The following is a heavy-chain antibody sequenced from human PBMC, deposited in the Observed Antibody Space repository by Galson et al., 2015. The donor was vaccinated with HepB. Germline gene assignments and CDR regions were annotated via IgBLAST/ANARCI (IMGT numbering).Heavy chain of an antibody. Sequence: SVKVSCKASGYTFTSYGISRVRQAPGQGLEWVGWISAYNGNTNYAQKLQGRVTMTTDTSTSTAYMELRSLRSDDTAVYYCARGFGITMIVREPDAFDIWGQGTMVTVSS. D-gene: IGHD3-22*01. J-gene: IGHJ3*02. CDR1: GYTFTSYG. CDR3: ARGFGITMIVREPDAFDI. V-gene: IGHV1-18*01. CDR2: ISAYNGNT.